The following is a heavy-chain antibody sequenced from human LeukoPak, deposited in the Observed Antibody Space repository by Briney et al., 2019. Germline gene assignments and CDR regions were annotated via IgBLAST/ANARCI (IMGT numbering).Heavy chain of an antibody. Sequence: GGSLRLSCAASGFTFSSYAMHWVRQAPGKGLEYVSAISSNGGSTYYANSVKGRFTISRDNSKNTLYLQMGSLRAEDMAVYYCARELSGGSFDPWGQGTLVTVSS. CDR2: ISSNGGST. D-gene: IGHD2-15*01. CDR1: GFTFSSYA. J-gene: IGHJ5*02. V-gene: IGHV3-64*01. CDR3: ARELSGGSFDP.